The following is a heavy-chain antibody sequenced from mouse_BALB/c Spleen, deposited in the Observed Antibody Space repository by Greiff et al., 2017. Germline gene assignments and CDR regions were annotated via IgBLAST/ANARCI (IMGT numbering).Heavy chain of an antibody. V-gene: IGHV1S81*02. CDR2: INPSNGRT. CDR1: GYTFTSYW. J-gene: IGHJ3*01. CDR3: AKLGRKDGWFAY. D-gene: IGHD4-1*01. Sequence: VQLQQPGAELVKPGASVKLSCKASGYTFTSYWMHWVKQRPGQGLEWIGEINPSNGRTNYNEKFKSKATLTVDKSSSTAYMQLSSLTSEDSAVYYCAKLGRKDGWFAYWGQGTLVTVSA.